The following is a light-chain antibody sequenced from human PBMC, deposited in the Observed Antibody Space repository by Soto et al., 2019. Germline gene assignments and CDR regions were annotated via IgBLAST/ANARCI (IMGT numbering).Light chain of an antibody. CDR2: AVS. CDR3: QQRWTTPIT. Sequence: DIQMTQPPTSLSASIGDRVTITCRASQNIDNYLNWYQQKPGKAPKLLIYAVSNLQSGVPSRFSGSGSGTDFTLTIKSVQPEDFATYYCQQRWTTPITFGQGTRLDIK. J-gene: IGKJ5*01. V-gene: IGKV1-39*01. CDR1: QNIDNY.